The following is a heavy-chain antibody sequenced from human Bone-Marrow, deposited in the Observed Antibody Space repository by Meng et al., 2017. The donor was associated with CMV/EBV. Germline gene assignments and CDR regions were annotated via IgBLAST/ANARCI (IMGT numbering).Heavy chain of an antibody. CDR1: AGSISSGDYY. CDR2: IYYSGST. Sequence: TLSLTWTVAAGSISSGDYYWSWIRQPPGKGLEWIGYIYYSGSTYYNPSLKSRVTISVDTSKNQFSLKLSSVTAADTAVYYCARDPHKTGYSSGMDVWGQGTTVTVSS. CDR3: ARDPHKTGYSSGMDV. J-gene: IGHJ6*02. D-gene: IGHD6-19*01. V-gene: IGHV4-30-4*08.